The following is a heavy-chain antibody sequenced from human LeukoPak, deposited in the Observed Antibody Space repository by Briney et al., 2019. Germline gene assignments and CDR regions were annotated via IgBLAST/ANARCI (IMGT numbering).Heavy chain of an antibody. J-gene: IGHJ4*02. V-gene: IGHV3-21*01. CDR3: ARVLETDCSGGSCYSGLDY. Sequence: GALTLSCAPSGFTLSRYNMNWVRQAPGKGLEWVSSISRTGNYIYYADSVKGRFTISRDNAQNSLFLQMNSLRVEDTAVYYCARVLETDCSGGSCYSGLDYWGQGTLVTVSS. D-gene: IGHD2-15*01. CDR1: GFTLSRYN. CDR2: ISRTGNYI.